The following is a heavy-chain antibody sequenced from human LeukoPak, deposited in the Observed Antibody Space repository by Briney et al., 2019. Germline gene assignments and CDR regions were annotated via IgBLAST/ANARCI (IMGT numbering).Heavy chain of an antibody. CDR1: GFTFSSYG. D-gene: IGHD2-21*02. CDR3: ARDSCGGDCYSYFDY. V-gene: IGHV3-33*01. J-gene: IGHJ4*02. Sequence: GGSLRLSCSASGFTFSSYGMHWLRQAPAKGLQGVAVIWYDGSNKYYADSVKGRFTISRDNSKNTLYLQMNSLRAEDTAVYYCARDSCGGDCYSYFDYWGQGTLVTVSS. CDR2: IWYDGSNK.